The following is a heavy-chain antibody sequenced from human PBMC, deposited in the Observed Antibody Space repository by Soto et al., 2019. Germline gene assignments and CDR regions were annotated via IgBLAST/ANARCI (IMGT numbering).Heavy chain of an antibody. V-gene: IGHV4-39*01. D-gene: IGHD4-17*01. J-gene: IGHJ1*01. CDR3: VSRGYYGGYQWGYFQH. CDR1: GGSISSSSYY. Sequence: QLQLQESGPGLVKPSETLSLTCTVSGGSISSSSYYWGWIRQPPGKGLEWIGSIYYSGRTYYNPSLKSRVAISLYSSKHQSPLTLSSVTAADLAVYYCVSRGYYGGYQWGYFQHWGQGIQVTFPP. CDR2: IYYSGRT.